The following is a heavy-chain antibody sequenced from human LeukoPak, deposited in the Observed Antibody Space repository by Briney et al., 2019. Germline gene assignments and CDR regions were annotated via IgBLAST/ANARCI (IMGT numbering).Heavy chain of an antibody. CDR3: ARVGGDQVGY. CDR2: IYNNGNT. CDR1: GFTVSSKY. Sequence: GGSLRLSCAASGFTVSSKYMSWVRQAPGKGLEWVSVIYNNGNTHYSGSVKGRFTISRDNSMNTLYLQMNSLRAEDTAVYYCARVGGDQVGYWGQGTLVTVSS. V-gene: IGHV3-53*01. D-gene: IGHD4-17*01. J-gene: IGHJ4*02.